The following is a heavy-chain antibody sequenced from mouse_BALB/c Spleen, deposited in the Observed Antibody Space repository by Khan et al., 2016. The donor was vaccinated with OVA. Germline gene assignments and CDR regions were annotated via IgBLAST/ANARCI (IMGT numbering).Heavy chain of an antibody. CDR3: ASYYNDGDYFDY. CDR1: GFTFSSYG. CDR2: ISGDSGTT. V-gene: IGHV5-17*02. Sequence: EVELVESGGGLVQPGGSRKLSCAASGFTFSSYGIHWVRQAPEKGLEWVAYISGDSGTTNYADTVKGRFTMSRDNPNNTLFLQMTSLMSEDTAMYYCASYYNDGDYFDYWGPGTTLTVSS. J-gene: IGHJ2*01. D-gene: IGHD2-4*01.